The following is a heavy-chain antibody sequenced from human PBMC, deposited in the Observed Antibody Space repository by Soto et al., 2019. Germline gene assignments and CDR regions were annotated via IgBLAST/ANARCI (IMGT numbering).Heavy chain of an antibody. Sequence: QVQLVQSGAEVKKPGSSVKVYCTASGGSLRNSVISWVRQAPAQRLEWMGGVIPILGTANYAQKVQGRVTMTADEATSTAYMDLSSLSPDDTAVYYCARLGHPGHWGPGTLVIVSS. CDR2: VIPILGTA. D-gene: IGHD7-27*01. CDR3: ARLGHPGH. J-gene: IGHJ4*01. V-gene: IGHV1-69*01. CDR1: GGSLRNSV.